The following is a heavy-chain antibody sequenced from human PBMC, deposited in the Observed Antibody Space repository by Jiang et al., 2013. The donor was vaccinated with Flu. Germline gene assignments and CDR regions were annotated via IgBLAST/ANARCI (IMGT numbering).Heavy chain of an antibody. V-gene: IGHV7-4-1*02. CDR3: ARASVLTRPGLRFLEWSLGY. CDR2: INTNTGNP. D-gene: IGHD3-3*01. J-gene: IGHJ4*02. Sequence: WINTNTGNPTYAQGFTGRFVFSLDTSVSTAYLQISSLKAEDTAVYYCARASVLTRPGLRFLEWSLGYWGQGTLVTVSS.